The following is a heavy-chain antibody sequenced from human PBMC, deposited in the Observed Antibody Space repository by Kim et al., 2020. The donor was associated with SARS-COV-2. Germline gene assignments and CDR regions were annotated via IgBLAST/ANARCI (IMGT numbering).Heavy chain of an antibody. V-gene: IGHV3-30*18. CDR1: GFTFSSYG. CDR3: AKDGRKTTVVTSGGLYFDY. D-gene: IGHD4-17*01. CDR2: ISYDGSNK. J-gene: IGHJ4*02. Sequence: GGSLRLSCAASGFTFSSYGMHWVRQAPGKGLEWVAVISYDGSNKYYADSVKGRFTISRDNSKNTLYLQMNSLRLEDTAVYYCAKDGRKTTVVTSGGLYFDYWGQGTLVTVSS.